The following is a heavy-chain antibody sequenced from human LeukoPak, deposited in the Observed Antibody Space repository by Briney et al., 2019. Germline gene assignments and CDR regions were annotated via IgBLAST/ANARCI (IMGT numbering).Heavy chain of an antibody. CDR1: GGPISSGGYS. V-gene: IGHV4-30-2*01. D-gene: IGHD5-12*01. CDR2: IYHSGST. Sequence: SQTLSLTCAVSGGPISSGGYSWSWIRQPPGKGLEWIGYIYHSGSTYYNPSLKSRVAISVDRSKNQFSLKLSSVTAADTAVYYCARVGGYSGPDAFDIWGQGTMVTVSS. CDR3: ARVGGYSGPDAFDI. J-gene: IGHJ3*02.